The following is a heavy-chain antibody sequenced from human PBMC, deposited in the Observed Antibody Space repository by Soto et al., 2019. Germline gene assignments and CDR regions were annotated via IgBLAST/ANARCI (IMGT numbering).Heavy chain of an antibody. V-gene: IGHV5-51*01. CDR2: IYPGDSET. J-gene: IGHJ4*02. CDR3: ARDYDYALDY. CDR1: GYSFSSYW. D-gene: IGHD3-16*01. Sequence: EVQLVQSGAEVKKPGESLKISCNGSGYSFSSYWIGWVRQMPGKGLEWMGFIYPGDSETRYSPSFQGQVTISVDKSISTAYLQWSSLKASDTAIYYCARDYDYALDYWGQGTLVTVSS.